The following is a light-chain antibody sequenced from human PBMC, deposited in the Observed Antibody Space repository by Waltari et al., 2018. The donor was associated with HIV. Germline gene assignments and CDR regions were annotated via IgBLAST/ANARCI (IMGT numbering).Light chain of an antibody. CDR1: QNVRNY. CDR2: GAS. J-gene: IGKJ2*01. V-gene: IGKV1-39*01. Sequence: DIQMTQSPSSLSASVGDRVTVTCRARQNVRNYLNWYQVKPGKAPKLLIYGASTLQSGVPSRFSGSGSGTDFTLTISSLQPEDFATYCCQQSYDAPYTFGQGTKLEIK. CDR3: QQSYDAPYT.